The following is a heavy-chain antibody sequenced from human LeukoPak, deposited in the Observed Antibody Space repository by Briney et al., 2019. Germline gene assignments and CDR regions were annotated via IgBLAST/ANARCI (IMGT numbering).Heavy chain of an antibody. D-gene: IGHD3-16*01. CDR1: GGSISSGGYS. J-gene: IGHJ4*02. Sequence: SETLSLTCAVSGGSISSGGYSWSWIRQPPGKGLEWIGYIYHSGSTYYNPSLKSRVTISVDRSKNQFSLKLSSVTAADTAAYYCARALSSWVFDYWGQGTLVTVSS. V-gene: IGHV4-30-2*01. CDR2: IYHSGST. CDR3: ARALSSWVFDY.